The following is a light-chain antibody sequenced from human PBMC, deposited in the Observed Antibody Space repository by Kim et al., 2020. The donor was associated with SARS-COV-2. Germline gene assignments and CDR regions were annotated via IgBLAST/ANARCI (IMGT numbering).Light chain of an antibody. J-gene: IGLJ2*01. V-gene: IGLV6-57*03. Sequence: NFMLTQPHSVSESPGKTVTISCTRSSGSIASNYVQWYQQRPGSAPTTVIYEDNQRPSGVPDRFSGSIDSSSNSASLTISGLKTEDEADYCCQSYDSSNSVVFGGGTQLTVL. CDR1: SGSIASNY. CDR3: QSYDSSNSVV. CDR2: EDN.